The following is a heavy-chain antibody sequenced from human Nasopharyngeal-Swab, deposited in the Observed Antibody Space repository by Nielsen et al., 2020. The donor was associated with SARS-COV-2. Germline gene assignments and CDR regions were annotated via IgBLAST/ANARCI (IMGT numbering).Heavy chain of an antibody. CDR3: ARGRWKMATIDY. V-gene: IGHV4-38-2*02. D-gene: IGHD5-24*01. J-gene: IGHJ4*02. CDR2: IYHSGST. CDR1: GYSISSGYY. Sequence: SETLSLTCTVSGYSISSGYYWGWIRQPPGKGLEWIGSIYHSGSTYYNPSLKSRVTIPVDTSKNQFSLKLSSVTAADTAVYYCARGRWKMATIDYWGQGTLVTVSS.